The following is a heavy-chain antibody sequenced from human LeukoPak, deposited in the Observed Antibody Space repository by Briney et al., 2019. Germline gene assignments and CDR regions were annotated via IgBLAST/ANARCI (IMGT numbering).Heavy chain of an antibody. CDR2: ISGNNDNP. D-gene: IGHD1-26*01. Sequence: ASVKVSCKTSGYTFSNFGINWVRQAPGQGLEWMGWISGNNDNPNYGQKFQGRFTVTTDSSTSTAYMELRNLRFDDTAVYYCARARVVGATTAFDYWGQGTLVTVSS. CDR1: GYTFSNFG. J-gene: IGHJ4*02. CDR3: ARARVVGATTAFDY. V-gene: IGHV1-18*01.